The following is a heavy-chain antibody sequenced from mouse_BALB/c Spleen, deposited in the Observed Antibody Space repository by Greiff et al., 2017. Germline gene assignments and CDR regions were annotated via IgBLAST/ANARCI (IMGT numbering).Heavy chain of an antibody. V-gene: IGHV5-4*02. CDR3: ARDRETLAY. Sequence: DVMLVESGGGLVKPGGSLKLSCAASGFTFSDYYMYWVRQTPEKRLEWVATISDGGSYTYYPDSVKGRFTISRDNAKNNLYLQMSSLKSEDTAMYYCARDRETLAYWGQGTLVTVSA. CDR2: ISDGGSYT. J-gene: IGHJ3*01. CDR1: GFTFSDYY. D-gene: IGHD3-1*01.